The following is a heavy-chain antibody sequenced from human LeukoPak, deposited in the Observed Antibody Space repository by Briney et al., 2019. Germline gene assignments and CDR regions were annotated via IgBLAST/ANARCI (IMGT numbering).Heavy chain of an antibody. CDR1: GFTFSSYG. V-gene: IGHV3-23*01. Sequence: QPGRSLRVSCAASGFTFSSYGMSWVRQAPAKGLEWVSAMSGSGGSTYYADSVKGRFTISRDNSKNTLYLQMNSLRAEDTAVYYCAKGTTVTTFDYWGQGTLVTVSS. CDR2: MSGSGGST. J-gene: IGHJ4*02. D-gene: IGHD4-17*01. CDR3: AKGTTVTTFDY.